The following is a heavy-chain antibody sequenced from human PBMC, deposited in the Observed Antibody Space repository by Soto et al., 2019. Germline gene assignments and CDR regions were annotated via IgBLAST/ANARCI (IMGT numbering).Heavy chain of an antibody. V-gene: IGHV4-39*01. CDR3: ARLGYDSHGYYDEIDY. Sequence: SETLSLTCTVSGGSINSSSYYGGWIRRPPGKGLEWVGSIFYTGSTTYKPSLKSRVTISVDTSKNQFSLNLGSVNATDTAVYYCARLGYDSHGYYDEIDYWGRGTLVTVSS. J-gene: IGHJ4*02. D-gene: IGHD3-22*01. CDR2: IFYTGST. CDR1: GGSINSSSYY.